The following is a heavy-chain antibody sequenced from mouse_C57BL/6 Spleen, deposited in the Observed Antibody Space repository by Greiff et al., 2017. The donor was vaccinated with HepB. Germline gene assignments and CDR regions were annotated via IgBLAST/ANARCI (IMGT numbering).Heavy chain of an antibody. CDR3: ARGGYYDYDEYYFDY. CDR2: ISSGSSTI. CDR1: GFTFSDYG. V-gene: IGHV5-17*01. J-gene: IGHJ2*01. D-gene: IGHD2-4*01. Sequence: EVKLLESGGGLVKPGGSLKLSCAASGFTFSDYGMHWVRQAPEKGLEWVAYISSGSSTIYYADTVKGRNTISRDNAKTTLFLQMTRLRSEDTAMYYCARGGYYDYDEYYFDYWGQGTTLTVSS.